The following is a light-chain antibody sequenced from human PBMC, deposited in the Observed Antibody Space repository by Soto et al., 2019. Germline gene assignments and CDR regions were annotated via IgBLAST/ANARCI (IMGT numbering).Light chain of an antibody. CDR2: KVS. J-gene: IGKJ1*01. V-gene: IGKV2-30*02. CDR3: MQGTYWGT. CDR1: QSLVHSDGNTY. Sequence: DVVMTQSPLSLPVTLGQPASISCRSSQSLVHSDGNTYLNWFQQRPGQSPRRLIYKVSNRDSGVPERFSGSGSGTDFTLRISRVEAEDVGIYYCMQGTYWGTFGQETKVEI.